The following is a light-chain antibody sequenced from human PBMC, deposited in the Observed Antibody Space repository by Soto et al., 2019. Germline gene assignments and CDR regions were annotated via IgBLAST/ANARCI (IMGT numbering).Light chain of an antibody. Sequence: QSALTQPPSASGSPGQSVTISCTGTSGDIDNYNYVSWYLQHPGKAPKLLIFEVTKRPSGVPDRFSGSESGDTAFLTVSGLQADDEADYYCSSYVGSNNFVFGTGTKVTVL. CDR3: SSYVGSNNFV. CDR2: EVT. CDR1: SGDIDNYNY. J-gene: IGLJ1*01. V-gene: IGLV2-8*01.